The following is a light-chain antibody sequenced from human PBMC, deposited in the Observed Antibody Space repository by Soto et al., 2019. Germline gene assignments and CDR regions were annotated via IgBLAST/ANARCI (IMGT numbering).Light chain of an antibody. Sequence: IQVTQSPPTLSAFVGDRFTITFLVSRSSSRWLAWLQHKPGKAPKLLFYQASTLEPGVPSRFSGSGSGTEFTLTISSLQPDDFATYYCQHYNGFSWTFGQGTKVDIK. CDR2: QAS. CDR1: RSSSRW. J-gene: IGKJ1*01. V-gene: IGKV1-5*03. CDR3: QHYNGFSWT.